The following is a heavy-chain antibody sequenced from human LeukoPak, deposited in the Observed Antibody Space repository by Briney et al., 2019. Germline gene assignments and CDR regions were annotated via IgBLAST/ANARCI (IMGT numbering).Heavy chain of an antibody. V-gene: IGHV4-34*01. CDR3: ARGRGTMIVWLHNPPSGYYFDY. J-gene: IGHJ4*02. CDR2: INHSGST. CDR1: GGSFSGYY. Sequence: PSETLSLTCAVYGGSFSGYYWSWIRQPPGKGLEWIGEINHSGSTNYNPSLKSRVTISVDTSKNQFSLKLSSVTAADTAVYYCARGRGTMIVWLHNPPSGYYFDYWGQGTLVTVSS. D-gene: IGHD3-22*01.